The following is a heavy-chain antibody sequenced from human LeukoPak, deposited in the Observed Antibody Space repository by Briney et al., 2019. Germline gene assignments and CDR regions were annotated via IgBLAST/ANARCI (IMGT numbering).Heavy chain of an antibody. D-gene: IGHD1-26*01. CDR2: IYHSGST. Sequence: SETLSLTCAVSGGSISSGGYSWSWIRQPPGKGLGWIGYIYHSGSTYYNPSLKSRVTISVDRSKNQFSLKLSSATAADTAVYYCATRSGSYPYFFDYWGQGTLVTVSS. J-gene: IGHJ4*02. CDR3: ATRSGSYPYFFDY. V-gene: IGHV4-30-2*01. CDR1: GGSISSGGYS.